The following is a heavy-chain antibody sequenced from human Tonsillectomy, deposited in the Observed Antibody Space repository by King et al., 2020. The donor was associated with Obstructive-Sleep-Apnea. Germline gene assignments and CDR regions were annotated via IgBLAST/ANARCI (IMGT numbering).Heavy chain of an antibody. J-gene: IGHJ4*02. CDR2: ISYDGNTE. D-gene: IGHD3-3*02. CDR1: EFTFSDYT. V-gene: IGHV3-30*04. CDR3: AREIRSRNSY. Sequence: VQLVESGGGVVQPGRSLRLSCAASEFTFSDYTMHWVRQAPGKGLEWVAVISYDGNTEYYADPVKGRFTISRDNSKNTLYLQMNTLRAEDTALYYCAREIRSRNSYWGQGTLVTVSS.